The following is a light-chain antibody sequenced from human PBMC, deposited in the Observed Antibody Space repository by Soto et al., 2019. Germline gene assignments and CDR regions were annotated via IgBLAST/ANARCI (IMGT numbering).Light chain of an antibody. Sequence: DIPMTQSPSSLSASVGDRVTITCRARQSISSYLNWYQQKPGKAPKLLIYAAASLQSGVPSRFSGSGSGTDFTLTISILQPEDFATYYCRQRYSTSFTCGPGTKVDIQ. CDR1: QSISSY. J-gene: IGKJ3*01. V-gene: IGKV1-39*01. CDR2: AAA. CDR3: RQRYSTSFT.